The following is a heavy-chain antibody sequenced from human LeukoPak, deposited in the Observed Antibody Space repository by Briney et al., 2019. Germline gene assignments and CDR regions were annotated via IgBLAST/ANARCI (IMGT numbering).Heavy chain of an antibody. D-gene: IGHD3-3*01. J-gene: IGHJ5*02. V-gene: IGHV3-74*01. CDR2: INVEGTRT. Sequence: PGGSLRLSCAGSGFTFSNYWVHWVRQAPGKGQVWVSRINVEGTRTDYADSVRGRFTISRDNAKNTLYLQMNGLTAEDTAIYYCVRSMSGRNDLWGQGTLVSVSA. CDR1: GFTFSNYW. CDR3: VRSMSGRNDL.